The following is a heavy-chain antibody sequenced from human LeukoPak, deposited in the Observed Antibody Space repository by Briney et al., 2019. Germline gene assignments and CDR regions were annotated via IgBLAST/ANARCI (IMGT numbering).Heavy chain of an antibody. CDR3: ARGNGDDSSGYYYGSGAFDI. D-gene: IGHD3-22*01. J-gene: IGHJ3*02. CDR1: GYTFTGYY. V-gene: IGHV1-2*02. CDR2: INPNSGGT. Sequence: ASVKVSCKASGYTFTGYYMHWVRQAPGQGLEWMGWINPNSGGTNYAQKFRGRVTMTRDTSISTAYMELSRLRSDDTDVYYCARGNGDDSSGYYYGSGAFDIWGQGTMVTVSS.